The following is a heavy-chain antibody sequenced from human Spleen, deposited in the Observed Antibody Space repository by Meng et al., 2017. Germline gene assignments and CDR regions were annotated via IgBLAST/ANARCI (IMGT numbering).Heavy chain of an antibody. V-gene: IGHV4-34*01. J-gene: IGHJ4*02. CDR3: ARDHGSGWYFYDIYFDY. CDR2: INHSGST. CDR1: GGSFSGYY. D-gene: IGHD6-19*01. Sequence: QGQPRQVGQGLLRPSETLSLTCAVDGGSFSGYYWSWNRQPPGKGLEWIGEINHSGSTNYNPSLKSRVTISVDTTKNQFSLKLSSVTAADTAVYYCARDHGSGWYFYDIYFDYWGQGTLVTVSS.